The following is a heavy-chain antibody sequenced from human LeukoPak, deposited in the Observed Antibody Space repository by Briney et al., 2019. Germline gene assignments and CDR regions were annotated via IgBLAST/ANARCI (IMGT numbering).Heavy chain of an antibody. CDR1: GYTFTSYA. J-gene: IGHJ4*02. Sequence: ASVKVSCKASGYTFTSYAMHWVRQAPGQRLEWMGWISPGNGNTKYSQKLQGRVTITRYTSASTAYMELSSLRSEDTAVYYCARASVGSFDYWGQGTLVTVSS. V-gene: IGHV1-3*01. CDR3: ARASVGSFDY. CDR2: ISPGNGNT. D-gene: IGHD1-1*01.